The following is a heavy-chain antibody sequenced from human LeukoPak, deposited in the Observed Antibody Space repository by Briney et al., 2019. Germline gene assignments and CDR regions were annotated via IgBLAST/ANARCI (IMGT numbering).Heavy chain of an antibody. Sequence: PGGSLRLSCAASGFTFSSSGMSWVRQAPGKGLEWVSTISGTGSSTYYADSAKGRFTISGDNSKDTLFLQLNSLTAADTAMYFCAKASVAIPQYCNSWGQGTLVTVSS. V-gene: IGHV3-23*01. CDR3: AKASVAIPQYCNS. CDR2: ISGTGSST. J-gene: IGHJ5*02. CDR1: GFTFSSSG. D-gene: IGHD2-2*02.